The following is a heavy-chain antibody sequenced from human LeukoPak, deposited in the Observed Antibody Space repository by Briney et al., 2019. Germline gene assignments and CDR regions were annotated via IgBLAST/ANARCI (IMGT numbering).Heavy chain of an antibody. V-gene: IGHV1-69*13. CDR2: IIPIFGTA. D-gene: IGHD3-9*01. CDR3: ARAYNYDILTGYLWEAFDI. J-gene: IGHJ3*02. Sequence: SVKVSCKASGGTFSSYAISWVRQAPGQGLEWMGGIIPIFGTANYAQKFQGRVTITADESTSTAYMELSSLRSEDTAVYYCARAYNYDILTGYLWEAFDIWGQGTMVTVSS. CDR1: GGTFSSYA.